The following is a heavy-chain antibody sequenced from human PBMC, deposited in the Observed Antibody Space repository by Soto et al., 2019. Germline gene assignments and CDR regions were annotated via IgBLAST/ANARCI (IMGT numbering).Heavy chain of an antibody. CDR3: ARGDREDIAVVIGVRPGEYGVDV. Sequence: GGSLRLSCAASGFTFRSFAMHWVRQAPGKGLECVAVISHDGSNKFYGDYLKGRFTISRDNSKNTFYLQINSLRYEDTAVYYCARGDREDIAVVIGVRPGEYGVDVWGQGTTVTVSS. J-gene: IGHJ6*02. V-gene: IGHV3-30-3*01. D-gene: IGHD2-15*01. CDR2: ISHDGSNK. CDR1: GFTFRSFA.